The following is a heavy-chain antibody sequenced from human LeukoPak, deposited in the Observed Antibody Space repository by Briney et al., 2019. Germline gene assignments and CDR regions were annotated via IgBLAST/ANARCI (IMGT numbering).Heavy chain of an antibody. CDR2: TNGQGNFT. V-gene: IGHV3-74*01. CDR3: VRDSDHYSFDY. J-gene: IGHJ4*02. Sequence: GGSLRLSCVASGFTLRNYLMHRVRPVPGKGLVWVSRTNGQGNFTDYAGRVKGPMTTSRDNARSTLFLQRTSLRAEDTAVYYCVRDSDHYSFDYWGQGTLVTVSS. D-gene: IGHD2-21*02. CDR1: GFTLRNYL.